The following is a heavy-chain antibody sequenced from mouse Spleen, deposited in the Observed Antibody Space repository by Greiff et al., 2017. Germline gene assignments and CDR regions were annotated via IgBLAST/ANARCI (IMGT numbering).Heavy chain of an antibody. CDR2: ISYDGSN. V-gene: IGHV3-6*01. CDR1: GYSITSGYY. CDR3: ARDDGYYKFAY. D-gene: IGHD2-3*01. Sequence: EVKLMESGPGLVKPSQSLSLTCSVTGYSITSGYYWNWIRQFPGNKLEWMGYISYDGSNNYNPSLKNRISITRDTSKNQFFLKLNSVTTEDTATYYCARDDGYYKFAYWGQGTLVTVSA. J-gene: IGHJ3*01.